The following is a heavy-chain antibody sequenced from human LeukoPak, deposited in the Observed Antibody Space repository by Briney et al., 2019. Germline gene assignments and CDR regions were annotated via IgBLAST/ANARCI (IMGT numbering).Heavy chain of an antibody. J-gene: IGHJ5*02. CDR2: INPSGGST. CDR1: GYTFTSYD. Sequence: ASVKVSCTASGYTFTSYDINWVRQAPGQGLEWMGIINPSGGSTSYAQKFQGRVTMTRDTSTSTVYMELSSLRSEDTAVYYCARSYCGGDCYAGNWFDPWGQGTLVTVSS. V-gene: IGHV1-46*01. D-gene: IGHD2-21*02. CDR3: ARSYCGGDCYAGNWFDP.